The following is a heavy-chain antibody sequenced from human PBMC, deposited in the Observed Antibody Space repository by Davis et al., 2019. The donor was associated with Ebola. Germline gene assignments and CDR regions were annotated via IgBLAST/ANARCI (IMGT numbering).Heavy chain of an antibody. CDR1: AGTFRSYA. J-gene: IGHJ5*02. CDR3: ARVVDYGSGSYVWFDP. Sequence: SSVPVSCQATAGTFRSYAISWVRQAPGQGLEWMGGIIPIFGTANYAQKFQGRVTITADESTSTAYMELSSLRSEDTAVYYCARVVDYGSGSYVWFDPWGQGTLVTVSS. V-gene: IGHV1-69*13. CDR2: IIPIFGTA. D-gene: IGHD3-10*01.